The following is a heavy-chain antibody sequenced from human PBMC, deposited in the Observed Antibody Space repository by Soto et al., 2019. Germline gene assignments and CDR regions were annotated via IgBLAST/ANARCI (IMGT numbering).Heavy chain of an antibody. J-gene: IGHJ3*01. V-gene: IGHV4-31*03. Sequence: SETLSLTCTVSGCSINSCASSWRWIRQHPGKGLECIVYINYSGTTYYCPSLKSRVSISVDTSKNQFSLNLNSVTAADTAVYYCARVVGNAFDLWGQGTMVT. CDR3: ARVVGNAFDL. D-gene: IGHD2-15*01. CDR2: INYSGTT. CDR1: GCSINSCASS.